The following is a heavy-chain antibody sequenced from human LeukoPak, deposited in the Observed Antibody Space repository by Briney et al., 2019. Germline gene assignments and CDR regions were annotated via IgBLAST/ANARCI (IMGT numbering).Heavy chain of an antibody. D-gene: IGHD2-2*01. CDR1: GDSFSSHY. CDR3: ARGTRRYCSSTSCPTPFDY. V-gene: IGHV4-59*11. J-gene: IGHJ4*02. Sequence: SETLSLTCAVSGDSFSSHYWTWIRQSPGTGLEWIGYISHIGRTNYNPSLKSRVTISIGTSKNQFSLKLRSVTAADTAVYYCARGTRRYCSSTSCPTPFDYWGQGTLVTVSS. CDR2: ISHIGRT.